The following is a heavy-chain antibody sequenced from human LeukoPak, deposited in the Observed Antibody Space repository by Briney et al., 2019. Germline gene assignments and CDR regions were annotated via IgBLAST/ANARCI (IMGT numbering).Heavy chain of an antibody. CDR1: GGSINSDY. D-gene: IGHD5-24*01. V-gene: IGHV4-59*08. CDR2: IYYSGGT. Sequence: SETLSLTCTVSGGSINSDYWSWIRQPPGKGLEWIGYIYYSGGTDYNPSLKSRVTISVDTSKNQFSLKLRSVTAADTAVYYCARHVTISGPYDASDIWGQGTMVTVSP. J-gene: IGHJ3*02. CDR3: ARHVTISGPYDASDI.